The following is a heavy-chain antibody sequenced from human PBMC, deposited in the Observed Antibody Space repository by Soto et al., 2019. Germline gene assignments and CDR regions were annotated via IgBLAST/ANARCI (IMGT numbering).Heavy chain of an antibody. Sequence: GGSMRLSCAASGLPFSSYAMSWVRQAPGKGLEWVSAISGSGGSTYYADSVRGRFTISRDNSKNTLYLQMNSLRAEDTAVYYCAKASEPGDYYYYGMDVWGQGTTVTVSS. CDR2: ISGSGGST. CDR3: AKASEPGDYYYYGMDV. J-gene: IGHJ6*02. V-gene: IGHV3-23*01. D-gene: IGHD3-10*01. CDR1: GLPFSSYA.